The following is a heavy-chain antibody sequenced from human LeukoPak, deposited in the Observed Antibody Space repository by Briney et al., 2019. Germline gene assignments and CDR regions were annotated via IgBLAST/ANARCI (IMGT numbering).Heavy chain of an antibody. CDR1: GGSISSGGYS. V-gene: IGHV4-30-2*01. Sequence: PSQTLSLTCAVSGGSISSGGYSWSWIRQPPGKGLEWIGYIYHSGSTYYNPSLKSRVTISVDRSKNQFSLKLSSVTAADTAVYYCARHLGQRPQYSSSWYGDFDYWGQGTLVTVSS. CDR2: IYHSGST. J-gene: IGHJ4*02. CDR3: ARHLGQRPQYSSSWYGDFDY. D-gene: IGHD6-13*01.